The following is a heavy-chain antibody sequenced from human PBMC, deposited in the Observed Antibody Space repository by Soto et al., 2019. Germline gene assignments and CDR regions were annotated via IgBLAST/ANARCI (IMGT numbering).Heavy chain of an antibody. CDR2: IYYSGST. V-gene: IGHV4-59*08. J-gene: IGHJ5*02. D-gene: IGHD3-9*01. Sequence: SETLSLTCTVSGGSISSYYWSWLRQPPGKGLEWIGYIYYSGSTNYNPSLKSRVTISVDTSKNQFSLKLSSVTAADTAVYYCARLHPYYDILTGYSLNWFDPWGQGTLVTVSS. CDR1: GGSISSYY. CDR3: ARLHPYYDILTGYSLNWFDP.